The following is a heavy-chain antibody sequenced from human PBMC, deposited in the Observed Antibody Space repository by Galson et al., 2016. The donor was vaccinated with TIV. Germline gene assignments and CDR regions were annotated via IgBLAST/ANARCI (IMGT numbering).Heavy chain of an antibody. J-gene: IGHJ6*02. CDR1: GFSFSTYS. Sequence: SLRLSCAASGFSFSTYSMNWVRQAPGKGLEWVSYISETSSYTYYADSVKGRFTISRDNAKNSLYLQMNSLRAEDTAVYYCVRDSHPTARTSGMDVWGQGTTVSVSS. D-gene: IGHD1-14*01. CDR3: VRDSHPTARTSGMDV. CDR2: ISETSSYT. V-gene: IGHV3-21*01.